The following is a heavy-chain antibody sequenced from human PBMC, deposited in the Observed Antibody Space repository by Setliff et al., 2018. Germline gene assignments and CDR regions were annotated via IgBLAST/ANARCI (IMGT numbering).Heavy chain of an antibody. Sequence: KASETLSLTCTVSGGSISSYYWSWIRQPPGKGLEWIGYIYYSGSTNYNPSLKSRVTISVDTSKNQFSLKLSSVTAADTAVYYCARFITGAIGFGPWGQGTLVTVSS. J-gene: IGHJ5*02. CDR1: GGSISSYY. D-gene: IGHD1-7*01. CDR2: IYYSGST. CDR3: ARFITGAIGFGP. V-gene: IGHV4-59*01.